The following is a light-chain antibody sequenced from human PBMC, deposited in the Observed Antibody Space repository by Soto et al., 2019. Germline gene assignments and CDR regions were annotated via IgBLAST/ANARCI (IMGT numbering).Light chain of an antibody. J-gene: IGKJ2*01. V-gene: IGKV1-5*01. CDR3: QLHDDFSHAT. CDR1: QDISNF. Sequence: DIQMTQSPSTLSASVGDRVTISCRASQDISNFLAWYQHKPGKAPKLIIYDASTLQTGVPSRFRGSGFGNEFTLTISGLQPDDFATYFCQLHDDFSHATFGQGTK. CDR2: DAS.